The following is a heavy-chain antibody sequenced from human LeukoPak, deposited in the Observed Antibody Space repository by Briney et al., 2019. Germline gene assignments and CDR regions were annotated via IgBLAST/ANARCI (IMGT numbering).Heavy chain of an antibody. D-gene: IGHD2-2*01. V-gene: IGHV1-2*02. CDR3: ARMFGISPECSRTSCLGWFDP. J-gene: IGHJ5*02. CDR2: INPNSGDT. CDR1: GGTFSSYA. Sequence: VPVKVCCKASGGTFSSYAISWVRQSPGQGLEWMGWINPNSGDTNYAQKYQGRGTLTRGTSNNTAYMELSRLRYDDTAVYFCARMFGISPECSRTSCLGWFDPWGQRTTVADSS.